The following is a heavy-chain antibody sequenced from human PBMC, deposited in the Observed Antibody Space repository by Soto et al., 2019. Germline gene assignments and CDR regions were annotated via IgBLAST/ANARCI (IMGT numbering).Heavy chain of an antibody. V-gene: IGHV4-34*01. Sequence: PSETPSLTCNVSGGLLNNARCWVLIRQPPGKGVEWIGEINHSGSTNYNPSLKSRVTISVDTSKNQFSLKLSSVTAADTAVYYCARGLLRFLEWLSPHDAFDIWGQGTMVTVSS. CDR2: INHSGST. J-gene: IGHJ3*02. CDR1: GGLLNNARC. D-gene: IGHD3-3*01. CDR3: ARGLLRFLEWLSPHDAFDI.